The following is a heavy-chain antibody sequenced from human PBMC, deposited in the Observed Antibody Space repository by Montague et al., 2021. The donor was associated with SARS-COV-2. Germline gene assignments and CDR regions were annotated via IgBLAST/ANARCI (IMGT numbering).Heavy chain of an antibody. Sequence: SETLSLTCTVSGGSISSYYWSWIRQPPGKGLEWIGYIYYSGSTNYNPSLKSRVTISVDTSKNQFSLKLSSVTAADTAVYYCARALGDYWGQGTLVTVSS. J-gene: IGHJ4*02. V-gene: IGHV4-59*13. CDR2: IYYSGST. CDR1: GGSISSYY. CDR3: ARALGDY.